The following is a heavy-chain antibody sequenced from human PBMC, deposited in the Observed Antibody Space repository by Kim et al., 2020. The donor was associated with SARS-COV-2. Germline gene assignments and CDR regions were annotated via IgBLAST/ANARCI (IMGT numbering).Heavy chain of an antibody. J-gene: IGHJ5*02. CDR3: ARDHRDLVVVITQRSMYNWFDP. Sequence: ASVKVSCKASGYTFTSYAMHWVRQAPGQRLEWMGWINAGNGNTKYSQKFQGRVTITRDTSASTAYMELSSLRSEDTAVYYCARDHRDLVVVITQRSMYNWFDPWGQGTLVTVSS. V-gene: IGHV1-3*01. CDR2: INAGNGNT. D-gene: IGHD3-22*01. CDR1: GYTFTSYA.